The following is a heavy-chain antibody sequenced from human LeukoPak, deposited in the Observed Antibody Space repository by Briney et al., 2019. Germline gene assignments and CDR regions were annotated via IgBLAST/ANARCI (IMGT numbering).Heavy chain of an antibody. V-gene: IGHV3-53*01. D-gene: IGHD2-21*02. CDR1: GFTFSSYW. CDR3: ARGGVTYYFDY. J-gene: IGHJ4*02. CDR2: IYSGGST. Sequence: GGSLRLSCAASGFTFSSYWMTWVRQAPGKGLEWFSVIYSGGSTYYADSVKGRFTISRDNSKNTLYLQMNSLRAEDTAVYYCARGGVTYYFDYWGQGTLATVSS.